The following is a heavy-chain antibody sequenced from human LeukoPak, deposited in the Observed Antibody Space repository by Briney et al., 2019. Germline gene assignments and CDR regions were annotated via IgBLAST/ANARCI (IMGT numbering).Heavy chain of an antibody. Sequence: ASVTVSCKASGGTFSSYAISWVRQAPGQGLEWMGGIIPIFGTANYAQKFQGRVTITADESTSTAYMELSSLRSEDTAVYYCALVAARPGFWCCGDYWGQGTLVTVSS. V-gene: IGHV1-69*01. CDR3: ALVAARPGFWCCGDY. CDR1: GGTFSSYA. J-gene: IGHJ4*02. CDR2: IIPIFGTA. D-gene: IGHD6-6*01.